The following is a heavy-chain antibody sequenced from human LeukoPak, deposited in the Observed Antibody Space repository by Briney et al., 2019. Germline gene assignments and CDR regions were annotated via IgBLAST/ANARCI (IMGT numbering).Heavy chain of an antibody. D-gene: IGHD2-2*01. CDR2: ITGDSSYI. Sequence: GGSLRLSCAASGFTFSTYAMNWVRQAPGEGLKWVSCITGDSSYIYYADSVKGRFTITRDNAENSLYLQMNSLSAEDTAVYYCARYGVSSSTSYIDFWGQGTLVTVSS. CDR1: GFTFSTYA. V-gene: IGHV3-21*01. CDR3: ARYGVSSSTSYIDF. J-gene: IGHJ4*02.